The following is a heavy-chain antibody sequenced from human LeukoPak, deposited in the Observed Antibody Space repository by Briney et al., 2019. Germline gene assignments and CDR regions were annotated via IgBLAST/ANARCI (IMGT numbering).Heavy chain of an antibody. D-gene: IGHD1-1*01. Sequence: APVKGSCTASGYTSTSYGISWVRQAPGQGLEWIGSISAYNGNTNYAQKLQGRVTMTPDTSTSTAYIELRSLRSDDTAVYYCARDERHRGSFDYWGQGTLVTVSS. CDR3: ARDERHRGSFDY. V-gene: IGHV1-18*01. J-gene: IGHJ4*02. CDR1: GYTSTSYG. CDR2: ISAYNGNT.